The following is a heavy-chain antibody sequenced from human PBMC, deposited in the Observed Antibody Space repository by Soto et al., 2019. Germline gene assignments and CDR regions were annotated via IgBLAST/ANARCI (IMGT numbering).Heavy chain of an antibody. CDR3: ARHRYYDFWSGYYPTGYYYYYGMDV. V-gene: IGHV4-39*01. D-gene: IGHD3-3*01. CDR1: GGSISSYY. Sequence: LSLTCTVSGGSISSYYWGWIRQPPGKGLEWIGSIYYSGSTYYNPSLKSRVTISVDTSKNQFSLKLSSVTAADTAVYYCARHRYYDFWSGYYPTGYYYYYGMDVWGQGTTVTVSS. CDR2: IYYSGST. J-gene: IGHJ6*02.